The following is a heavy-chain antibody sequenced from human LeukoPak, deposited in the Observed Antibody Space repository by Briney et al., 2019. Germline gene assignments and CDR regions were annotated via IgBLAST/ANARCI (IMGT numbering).Heavy chain of an antibody. D-gene: IGHD6-19*01. CDR3: ASGSGWYGDWFDP. V-gene: IGHV3-7*03. Sequence: GGSLRLSCAASGFTFSSYWMSWVRQAPGKGLEWVANIKQDGSEKYYVDSVKGRFTISRDNAKTSLYLQMNSLRAEDTAVYYCASGSGWYGDWFDPWGQGTLVTVSS. CDR2: IKQDGSEK. J-gene: IGHJ5*02. CDR1: GFTFSSYW.